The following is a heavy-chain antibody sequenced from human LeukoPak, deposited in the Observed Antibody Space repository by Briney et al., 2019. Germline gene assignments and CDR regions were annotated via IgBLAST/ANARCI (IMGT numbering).Heavy chain of an antibody. D-gene: IGHD1-26*01. CDR2: INHSGST. Sequence: SETLSLTCAVYGGSFSGYYWSWIRQPPGKGLEWIGEINHSGSTNYNPSLKSRVTISVDTSKNQFSLKLSSVTAADTAVYYCARDSRGGFRFGGSSVNWYFDLWGRGTLVTVSS. V-gene: IGHV4-34*01. CDR1: GGSFSGYY. CDR3: ARDSRGGFRFGGSSVNWYFDL. J-gene: IGHJ2*01.